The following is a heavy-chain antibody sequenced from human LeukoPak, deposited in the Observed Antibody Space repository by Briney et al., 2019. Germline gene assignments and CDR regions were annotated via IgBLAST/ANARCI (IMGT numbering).Heavy chain of an antibody. CDR3: ASSGYYDSSGYYN. V-gene: IGHV4-59*08. CDR2: IYYSGST. J-gene: IGHJ4*02. CDR1: GGSISSYY. Sequence: SETLSLTCTVSGGSISSYYWSWIRQPPGKGLEWMGYIYYSGSTNYNPSLKSRVTISVDTSKNQFSLKLSSVTAADTAVYYCASSGYYDSSGYYNWGQGTLVTVSS. D-gene: IGHD3-22*01.